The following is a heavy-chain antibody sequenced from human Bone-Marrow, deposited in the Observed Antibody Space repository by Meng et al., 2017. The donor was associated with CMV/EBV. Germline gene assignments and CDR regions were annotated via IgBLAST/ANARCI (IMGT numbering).Heavy chain of an antibody. Sequence: ASVKVSCKASGYTFTSYGISWVRQAPGQGLEWMGWINHKSGGTNYAQRFQGRVTMTRDTSINTVYMELNRLRSDDTAVYYCAKALYTNYYSTYYGLDVWGQGTTVTVSS. CDR2: INHKSGGT. J-gene: IGHJ6*02. CDR1: GYTFTSYG. V-gene: IGHV1-2*02. D-gene: IGHD3-22*01. CDR3: AKALYTNYYSTYYGLDV.